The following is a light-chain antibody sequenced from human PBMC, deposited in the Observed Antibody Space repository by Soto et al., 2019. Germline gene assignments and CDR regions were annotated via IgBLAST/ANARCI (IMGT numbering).Light chain of an antibody. CDR2: DVS. CDR1: SSDVGGYNY. J-gene: IGLJ1*01. Sequence: QSALTQPRSVSGSPGQSVTISCTGTSSDVGGYNYVSWYQQHPGKAPKLMSYDVSKRPSGVPDRFSGSKSGNTASLTISGLQAEDEANYYCCSYAGSYTYYVFGTGTTPTVL. V-gene: IGLV2-11*01. CDR3: CSYAGSYTYYV.